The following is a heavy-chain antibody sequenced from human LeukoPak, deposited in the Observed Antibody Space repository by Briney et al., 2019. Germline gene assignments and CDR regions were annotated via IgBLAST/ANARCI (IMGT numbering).Heavy chain of an antibody. D-gene: IGHD2-8*01. J-gene: IGHJ4*02. CDR1: GFTFSGSA. Sequence: GGSLRLSCAASGFTFSGSAMHWVRQASGKGLEWVGRIRSKANSYATAYAASVKGRFTISRDDSKNTAYLQMNSLKTEDTAVYYCFISRSMAHTGDYWGQGTLVTVSS. V-gene: IGHV3-73*01. CDR2: IRSKANSYAT. CDR3: FISRSMAHTGDY.